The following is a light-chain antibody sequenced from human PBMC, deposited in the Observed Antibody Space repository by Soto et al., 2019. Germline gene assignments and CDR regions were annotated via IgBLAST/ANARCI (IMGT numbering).Light chain of an antibody. V-gene: IGKV3-20*01. CDR1: ERVSTF. CDR2: GAS. CDR3: QQYGSSPLT. Sequence: EIVLPQSPGTLSLSTGERASLTCRASERVSTFLAWYQHKPGQAPRLLIYGASSRATGIPDRFSGSGSGTDFTLTISRLEPEDFAVYYCQQYGSSPLTFGGGTKVDIK. J-gene: IGKJ4*01.